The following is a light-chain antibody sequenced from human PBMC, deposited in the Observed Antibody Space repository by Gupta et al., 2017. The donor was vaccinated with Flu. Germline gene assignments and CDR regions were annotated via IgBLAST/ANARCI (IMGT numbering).Light chain of an antibody. CDR1: QSVSSY. J-gene: IGKJ1*01. CDR3: QHRSNCPRS. Sequence: PATRSWSPGERAHLSCRARQSVSSYLDWYQQKTGQAPRLLIYEGSNRANGFPSRFSGSGSGTXFTLTIXGREPEDFAVYYCQHRSNCPRSFGXGTQVEIK. V-gene: IGKV3-11*01. CDR2: EGS.